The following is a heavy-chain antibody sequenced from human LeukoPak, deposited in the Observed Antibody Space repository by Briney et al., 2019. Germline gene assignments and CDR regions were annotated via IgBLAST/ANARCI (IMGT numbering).Heavy chain of an antibody. CDR2: IYYSGST. J-gene: IGHJ4*02. D-gene: IGHD4-23*01. CDR3: ARGRGTTVVTN. CDR1: GGSISSGDYY. Sequence: PSETLSLTCTVSGGSISSGDYYWSWIRQPPGKGLERIGYIYYSGSTYYNPSLKSRVTISVDTSKNQFSLKLSSVTAADTAVYYCARGRGTTVVTNWGQGTLVTVSS. V-gene: IGHV4-30-4*01.